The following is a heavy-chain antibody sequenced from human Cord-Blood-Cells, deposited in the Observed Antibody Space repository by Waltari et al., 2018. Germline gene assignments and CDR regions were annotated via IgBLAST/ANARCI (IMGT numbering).Heavy chain of an antibody. Sequence: QVQLQQWGAGLLKPSETLSLTCAVYGGSFSGYYWSWIRQPPGKGLAWIGEIKHRGSTNYNPSLKSRVTISVDTSNNQFSLKLSSVTAADTAVYYCAKSRGGSCYYYGMDVWGQGTTSPSP. CDR2: IKHRGST. J-gene: IGHJ6*02. CDR1: GGSFSGYY. D-gene: IGHD2-15*01. CDR3: AKSRGGSCYYYGMDV. V-gene: IGHV4-34*01.